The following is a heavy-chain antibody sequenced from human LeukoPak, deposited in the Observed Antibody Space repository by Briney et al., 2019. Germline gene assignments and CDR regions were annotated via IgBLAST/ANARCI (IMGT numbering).Heavy chain of an antibody. V-gene: IGHV1-18*01. CDR2: ISAYNGNT. Sequence: ASVTVSCKASGYTFTSYGISWVRQAPGQGLEWMGWISAYNGNTNYAQKLQGRVTMTTDTSTSTAYMELSSLRSEDTAVYFCAAEGQWSSVHYFNSWGQGTLVTVSS. D-gene: IGHD2-15*01. CDR3: AAEGQWSSVHYFNS. CDR1: GYTFTSYG. J-gene: IGHJ4*02.